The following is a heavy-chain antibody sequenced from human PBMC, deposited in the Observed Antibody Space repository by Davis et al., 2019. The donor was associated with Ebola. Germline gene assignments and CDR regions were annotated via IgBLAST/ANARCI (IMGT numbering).Heavy chain of an antibody. CDR1: GVTSSSYW. Sequence: GGSLRLSCAASGVTSSSYWMTWVRQAPGKGLEWVAYISYSGATIYYADSVKGRFTISRDNAKNSLHLQMNSLRVEDTAMYYCVSLLHWGQGARVTVSS. CDR2: ISYSGATI. J-gene: IGHJ4*02. V-gene: IGHV3-11*01. CDR3: VSLLH.